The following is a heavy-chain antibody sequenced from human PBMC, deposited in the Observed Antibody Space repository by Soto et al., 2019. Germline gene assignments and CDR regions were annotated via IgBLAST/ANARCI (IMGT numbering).Heavy chain of an antibody. J-gene: IGHJ4*02. CDR2: IYWDDDK. Sequence: QITLKESGPTLVKPTQTLTLTCTFSGFTLSTSGVGVGWIRQPPGKALEWLALIYWDDDKRYSPSLKSRLTITKDTSKNQVVLTMTNMDPVDTATYYCAHQTYGDYSVHYWGQGTLVTVSS. D-gene: IGHD4-17*01. V-gene: IGHV2-5*02. CDR1: GFTLSTSGVG. CDR3: AHQTYGDYSVHY.